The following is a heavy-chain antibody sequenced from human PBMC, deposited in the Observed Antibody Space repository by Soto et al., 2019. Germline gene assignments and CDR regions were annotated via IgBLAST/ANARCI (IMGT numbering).Heavy chain of an antibody. Sequence: SETLSLTCTVSGDSVTSVSDYWSWIRQPPGKGLEWIGYIYYSGSADYNPSLGSRVTISIDTSKNQFSLKLTSVTAADTAVYYCARGVGFGYYYYHLELWGQGTTVTVS. J-gene: IGHJ6*02. V-gene: IGHV4-61*01. CDR1: GDSVTSVSDY. CDR2: IYYSGSA. CDR3: ARGVGFGYYYYHLEL. D-gene: IGHD3-10*01.